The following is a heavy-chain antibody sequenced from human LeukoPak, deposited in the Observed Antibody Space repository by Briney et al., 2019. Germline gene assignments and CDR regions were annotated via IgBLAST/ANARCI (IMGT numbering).Heavy chain of an antibody. J-gene: IGHJ5*02. CDR2: ISSSSRDI. CDR3: ARDALQLTGNYVTRSWFDP. V-gene: IGHV3-21*01. Sequence: GGSLRLSCAASGVTFRSYSMNGGRQAPGKGVEWGSSISSSSRDIYYADSVKGRFTISRENAKKTLYMQMNRVSGEDRALYYSARDALQLTGNYVTRSWFDPWGQGTLVTVSS. D-gene: IGHD3-9*01. CDR1: GVTFRSYS.